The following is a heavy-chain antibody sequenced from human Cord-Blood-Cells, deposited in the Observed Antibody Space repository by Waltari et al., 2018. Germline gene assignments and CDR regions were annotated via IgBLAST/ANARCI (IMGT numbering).Heavy chain of an antibody. D-gene: IGHD3-10*01. CDR2: IKEDGSEK. V-gene: IGHV3-7*01. CDR1: GFTFSSYW. J-gene: IGHJ4*02. Sequence: EVQLVESGGGWVQPGGSLRLSCAASGFTFSSYWMSWVRQAPGKGVEWVANIKEDGSEKYYVDAVKGRFTISRDNAENSLYLQMNSLRAEDTAVYYCARDRAGIDYWGQGTLVTVSS. CDR3: ARDRAGIDY.